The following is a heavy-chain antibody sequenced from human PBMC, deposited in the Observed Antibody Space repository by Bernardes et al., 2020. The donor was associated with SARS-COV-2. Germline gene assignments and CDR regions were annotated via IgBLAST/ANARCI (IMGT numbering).Heavy chain of an antibody. D-gene: IGHD3-3*01. CDR3: ASPRWDYDFWSGYYKWGWFDP. CDR1: GGTFSSYA. CDR2: IIPIFGTA. J-gene: IGHJ5*02. Sequence: SVKVSCKASGGTFSSYAISWVRQAPGQGLEWMGGIIPIFGTANYAQKFQGRVTITADESTSTAYMELSSLRSEDTAVYYCASPRWDYDFWSGYYKWGWFDPWGQGTLVTVSS. V-gene: IGHV1-69*13.